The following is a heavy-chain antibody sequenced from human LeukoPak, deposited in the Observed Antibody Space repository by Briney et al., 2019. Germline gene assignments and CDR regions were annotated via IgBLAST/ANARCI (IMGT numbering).Heavy chain of an antibody. CDR2: IGGIGDNT. Sequence: GGSLRLSCAASGSTFSSDAMSWVRQVPGKGLEWVSTIGGIGDNTHYADSVKGRFTISRDSSRNTLYLQMNTLRVEDTAIYYCAKTPTFYYVLTGYSNDYWGQGTLVTVSS. J-gene: IGHJ4*02. CDR3: AKTPTFYYVLTGYSNDY. V-gene: IGHV3-23*01. D-gene: IGHD3-9*01. CDR1: GSTFSSDA.